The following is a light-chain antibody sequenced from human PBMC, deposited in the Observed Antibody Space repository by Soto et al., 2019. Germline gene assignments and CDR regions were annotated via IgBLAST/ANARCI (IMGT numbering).Light chain of an antibody. CDR1: SSDVGGYDF. V-gene: IGLV2-14*01. CDR2: EVS. J-gene: IGLJ2*01. Sequence: QSALTQPASVSGSPGQSITISCTGTSSDVGGYDFVSWYQQYPGKAPKLMIFEVSNRPSGVSNRFSGSKSGNTASLTISGLQAEDEADYYCSSYTTTSPGIFGGGTKVTVL. CDR3: SSYTTTSPGI.